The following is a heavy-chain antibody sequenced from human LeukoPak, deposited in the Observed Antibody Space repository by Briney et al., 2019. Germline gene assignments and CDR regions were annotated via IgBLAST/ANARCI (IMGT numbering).Heavy chain of an antibody. Sequence: GGSLRLSCAASGFTFSSYSMNWVRQAPGKGLEWVSSISSSSSSIYYADSVKGRFTISRDNSKNTLYLQMNSLRAEDTAVYYCANAGYCSSTSCSWVDYWGQGTLVTVSS. CDR2: ISSSSSSI. CDR3: ANAGYCSSTSCSWVDY. D-gene: IGHD2-2*01. CDR1: GFTFSSYS. V-gene: IGHV3-21*01. J-gene: IGHJ4*02.